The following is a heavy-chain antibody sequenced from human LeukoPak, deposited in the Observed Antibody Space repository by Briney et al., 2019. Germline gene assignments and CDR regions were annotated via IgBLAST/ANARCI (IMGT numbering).Heavy chain of an antibody. CDR1: GFTFSSYG. V-gene: IGHV3-30*03. CDR2: ISYDGSNK. CDR3: ARGNYYNMDV. Sequence: PGGSLRLSCAASGFTFSSYGMHWVRQAPGKGLEWVAVISYDGSNKYYADSVKGRFTISRDNAKNTLYLQMNSLRAEGTAVYYCARGNYYNMDVWGQGTTVTVSS. J-gene: IGHJ6*02.